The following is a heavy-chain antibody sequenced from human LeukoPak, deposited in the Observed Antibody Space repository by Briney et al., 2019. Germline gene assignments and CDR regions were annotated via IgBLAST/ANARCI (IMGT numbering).Heavy chain of an antibody. V-gene: IGHV3-30*04. CDR3: ARGRRMLKWELPSTTFDY. J-gene: IGHJ4*02. Sequence: PGGSLRLSCAASGFTFSDYAMSWVRQAPGKGLEWVAVISYDGSNKYYADSVKGRFTISRDNSKNTLYLQMNSLRAEDTAVYYCARGRRMLKWELPSTTFDYWGQGTLVTVSS. CDR1: GFTFSDYA. CDR2: ISYDGSNK. D-gene: IGHD1-26*01.